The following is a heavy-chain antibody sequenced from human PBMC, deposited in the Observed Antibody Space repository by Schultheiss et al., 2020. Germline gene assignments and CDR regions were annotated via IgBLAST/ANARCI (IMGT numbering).Heavy chain of an antibody. Sequence: SQTLSLTCTVSGGSISSYYWSWIRQPPGKGLEWIGRIYTSGSTNYNPSLKSRVTISVDTSKNQFSLKLSSVTAADTAVYYCASFFSGYLDAFDIWGHGTMVTVSS. CDR3: ASFFSGYLDAFDI. V-gene: IGHV4-4*08. CDR2: IYTSGST. CDR1: GGSISSYY. D-gene: IGHD3-3*01. J-gene: IGHJ3*02.